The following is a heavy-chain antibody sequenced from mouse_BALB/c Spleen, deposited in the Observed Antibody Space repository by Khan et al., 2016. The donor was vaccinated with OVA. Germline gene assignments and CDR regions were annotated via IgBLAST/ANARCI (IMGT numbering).Heavy chain of an antibody. Sequence: QVHVKQSGAELARPGASVKMSCKASGYTFTSHTMHWVKQRLGQGLEWIGYINPRSGYTQSNQKFNDKAALTADISSSTAYMQLSSLTSEDSAVYYCARRTTEYALDDWGQGTSVTVSS. CDR3: ARRTTEYALDD. D-gene: IGHD2-14*01. V-gene: IGHV1-4*01. CDR1: GYTFTSHT. J-gene: IGHJ4*01. CDR2: INPRSGYT.